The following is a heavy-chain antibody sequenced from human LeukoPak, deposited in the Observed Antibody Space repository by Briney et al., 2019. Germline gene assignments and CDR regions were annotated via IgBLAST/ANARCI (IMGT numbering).Heavy chain of an antibody. CDR2: ISESGGTT. Sequence: GGSLRLSCAASGFTFSDYYMSWIRQAPGKGLEWVSSISESGGTTDYADSVKGRFTISRDNSKNTLYLQMNSLRAEDTAVYYCAKSQLVHYWGQGTLVTVSS. D-gene: IGHD6-13*01. V-gene: IGHV3-23*01. CDR1: GFTFSDYY. J-gene: IGHJ4*02. CDR3: AKSQLVHY.